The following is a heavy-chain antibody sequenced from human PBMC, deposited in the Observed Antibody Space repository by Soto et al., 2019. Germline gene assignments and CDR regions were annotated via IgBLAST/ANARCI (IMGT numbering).Heavy chain of an antibody. CDR1: GYTFTSYG. V-gene: IGHV1-18*01. Sequence: GASVKVSCKASGYTFTSYGISWVRQAPGQGLEWMGWISAYNGNTNYADSVKGRFTISRDNSKNTLYLQMNSLRAEDTAVYYCAKWEVDYWGQGTLVTVSS. CDR3: AKWEVDY. CDR2: ISAYNGNT. D-gene: IGHD1-26*01. J-gene: IGHJ4*02.